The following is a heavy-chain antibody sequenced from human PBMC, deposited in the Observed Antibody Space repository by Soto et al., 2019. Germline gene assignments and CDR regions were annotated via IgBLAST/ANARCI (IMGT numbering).Heavy chain of an antibody. CDR3: ARKRGAGRYYYYYYGMDV. V-gene: IGHV1-69*13. D-gene: IGHD3-10*01. CDR2: IIPIFGTA. Sequence: SVKVSCKASGYTFTSYAISWVRQAPGQGLEWMGGIIPIFGTANYAQKFQGRVTITADESTSTAYMELSSLRSEDTAVYYCARKRGAGRYYYYYYGMDVWGQGTTVTVSS. J-gene: IGHJ6*02. CDR1: GYTFTSYA.